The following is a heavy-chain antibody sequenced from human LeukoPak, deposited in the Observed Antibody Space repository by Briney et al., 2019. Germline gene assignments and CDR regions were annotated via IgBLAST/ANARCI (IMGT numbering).Heavy chain of an antibody. V-gene: IGHV1-2*02. CDR1: GYTFTSYA. CDR2: INPNSGGT. Sequence: ASVKVSCKASGYTFTSYAMNWVRQAPGQGLEWMGWINPNSGGTNYAQKFQGRVTMTRDTSISTAYMELSRLRSDDTAVYYCARDGHSSGWYWFDPWGQGTLVTVSS. J-gene: IGHJ5*02. CDR3: ARDGHSSGWYWFDP. D-gene: IGHD6-19*01.